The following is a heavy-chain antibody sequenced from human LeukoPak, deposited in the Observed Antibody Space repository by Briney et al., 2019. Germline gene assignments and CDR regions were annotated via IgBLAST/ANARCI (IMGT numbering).Heavy chain of an antibody. J-gene: IGHJ6*02. Sequence: GGSPRLSCAASGFTFSSYWMHWVRQAPGKGLVWVSRINSDGSSTSYAASVKGRFTIPRDNAKNTLYLQMNSLRAEDTAVYYCARETVVYYYYYGMDVWGQGTTVTVSS. CDR3: ARETVVYYYYYGMDV. D-gene: IGHD2-15*01. V-gene: IGHV3-74*01. CDR2: INSDGSST. CDR1: GFTFSSYW.